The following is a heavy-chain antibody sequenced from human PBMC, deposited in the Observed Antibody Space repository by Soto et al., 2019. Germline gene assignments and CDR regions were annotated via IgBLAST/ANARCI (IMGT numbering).Heavy chain of an antibody. CDR2: ISYDGSNK. V-gene: IGHV3-30*18. CDR3: ANDLSGSYRMDY. CDR1: GFTFSSYG. J-gene: IGHJ4*02. Sequence: QVQLVESGGGVVQPGRSLRLSCAASGFTFSSYGMHWVRQAPGKGLEWVAVISYDGSNKYYADSVKGRFTISRDNSKNTLYLQMNSLRAEDTAVYYCANDLSGSYRMDYWGQGTLVTVSS. D-gene: IGHD1-26*01.